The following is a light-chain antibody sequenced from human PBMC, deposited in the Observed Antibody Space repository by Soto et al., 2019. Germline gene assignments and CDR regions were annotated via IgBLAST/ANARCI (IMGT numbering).Light chain of an antibody. CDR3: QQYGSSPGT. Sequence: EIVLTQSPGTLSVSPGERATLSCRASQTVRDNYLACYQQKPGQAPRLLIYDTSSRATGIPNRFSGSGSGTDFALTISRVEPGDFAIYFCQQYGSSPGTFGQGTKVEI. V-gene: IGKV3-20*01. CDR1: QTVRDNY. J-gene: IGKJ1*01. CDR2: DTS.